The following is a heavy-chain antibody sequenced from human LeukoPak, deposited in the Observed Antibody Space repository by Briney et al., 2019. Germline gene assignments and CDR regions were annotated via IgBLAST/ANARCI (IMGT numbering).Heavy chain of an antibody. Sequence: GGSLRLSCAASGFTFSNYWMHWVRQAPGKGLEWVSAISGSGGSTYYADSVKGRFTISRDNSKNTLYLQMNSLRAEDTAVYYCANSGYCSSTSCYLVPKNFDYWGQGTLVTVSS. V-gene: IGHV3-23*01. CDR1: GFTFSNYW. CDR3: ANSGYCSSTSCYLVPKNFDY. D-gene: IGHD2-2*01. CDR2: ISGSGGST. J-gene: IGHJ4*02.